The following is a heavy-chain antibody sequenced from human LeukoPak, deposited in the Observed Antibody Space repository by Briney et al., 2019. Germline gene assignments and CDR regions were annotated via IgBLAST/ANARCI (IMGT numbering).Heavy chain of an antibody. Sequence: GASVKVSCKASGYTFTSYYMHWVRQAPGQGLEWMGIINPSGGSTSYAQKFQGRVTMTRDTSTSTVYMELSSLRSEDTAVYYCARFREYCSSTSCRGFDYWGQGTLVTVSS. CDR2: INPSGGST. D-gene: IGHD2-2*01. J-gene: IGHJ4*02. V-gene: IGHV1-46*01. CDR1: GYTFTSYY. CDR3: ARFREYCSSTSCRGFDY.